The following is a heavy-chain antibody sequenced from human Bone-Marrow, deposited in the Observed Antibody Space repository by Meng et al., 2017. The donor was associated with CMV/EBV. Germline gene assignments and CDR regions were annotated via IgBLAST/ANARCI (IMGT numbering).Heavy chain of an antibody. CDR3: AHRRRYFDWSNWFDH. CDR1: GFPLSTSGVG. V-gene: IGHV2-5*02. J-gene: IGHJ5*02. D-gene: IGHD3-9*01. CDR2: IYWDDDK. Sequence: QIPLKESGPTRVKPTQTLTLTCTFSGFPLSTSGVGVGWIRQPPGKALEWLALIYWDDDKRYSPSLKSRLTITKDTSKNQVVLTMTNIDPVDTATYDCAHRRRYFDWSNWFDHWGQGTLVTVSS.